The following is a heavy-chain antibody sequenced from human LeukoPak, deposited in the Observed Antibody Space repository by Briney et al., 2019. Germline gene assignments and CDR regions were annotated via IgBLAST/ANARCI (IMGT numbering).Heavy chain of an antibody. CDR3: ASVLTGYYDYFDY. D-gene: IGHD3-9*01. CDR1: GFKFNLYA. Sequence: TGGSLRLSCATSGFKFNLYAMTWVRQAPGKGLEWVSVIYSGGSTYYADSVKGRFTISRDNSKNTLYLQMNSLRAEDTAVYYCASVLTGYYDYFDYWGQGTLVTVSS. V-gene: IGHV3-53*01. J-gene: IGHJ4*02. CDR2: IYSGGST.